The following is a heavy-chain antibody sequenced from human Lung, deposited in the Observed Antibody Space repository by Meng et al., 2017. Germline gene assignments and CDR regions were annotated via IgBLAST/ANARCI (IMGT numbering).Heavy chain of an antibody. V-gene: IGHV3-21*01. CDR3: ARGRVVVAATPSDY. Sequence: ELQLVESGGGLVKPGGSLRLSCAASGFLFSSYSRNWVRQAPGKGLEWVSSISSSSTYADSVKGRFTISRDNAKNSLYLQMNSLRAEDTAVYYCARGRVVVAATPSDYWGQGTLVTVSS. CDR2: ISSSST. D-gene: IGHD2-15*01. J-gene: IGHJ4*02. CDR1: GFLFSSYS.